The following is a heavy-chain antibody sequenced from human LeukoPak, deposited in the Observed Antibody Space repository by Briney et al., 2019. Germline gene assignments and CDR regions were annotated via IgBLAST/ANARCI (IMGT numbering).Heavy chain of an antibody. V-gene: IGHV3-64D*08. CDR1: GFTFSSYA. CDR2: ISPNGGST. D-gene: IGHD1-26*01. Sequence: GGALRLSCSASGFTFSSYAMHWVRQAPGKGLEFVSAISPNGGSTYYADSVKGRFTISRDNYKNTVYLQMSSLRAEDTAVYYCVKTLGSSREGFDYWGQGTLVTVSS. J-gene: IGHJ4*02. CDR3: VKTLGSSREGFDY.